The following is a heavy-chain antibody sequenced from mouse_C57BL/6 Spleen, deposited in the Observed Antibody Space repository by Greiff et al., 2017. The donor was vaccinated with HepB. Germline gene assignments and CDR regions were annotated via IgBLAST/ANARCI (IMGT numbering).Heavy chain of an antibody. V-gene: IGHV2-9-1*01. CDR3: ASSYDTNAMDY. Sequence: QVQLQQSGPGLVAPSQSLSITCTVSGFSLTSYAISWVRQPPGKGLEWLGVIWTGGGTNYNSALKSRLGISKDNSKSQDFLKMNSLQTDDTARYYCASSYDTNAMDYWGQGTSVTVSS. CDR1: GFSLTSYA. J-gene: IGHJ4*01. CDR2: IWTGGGT. D-gene: IGHD2-3*01.